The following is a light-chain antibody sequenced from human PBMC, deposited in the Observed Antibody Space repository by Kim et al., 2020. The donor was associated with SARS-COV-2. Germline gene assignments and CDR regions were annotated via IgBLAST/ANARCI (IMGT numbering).Light chain of an antibody. V-gene: IGKV1-5*01. CDR2: DAS. CDR1: QNLDSW. CDR3: QQYYSYWYS. Sequence: GSRVTITCRASQNLDSWLAWYQHKPGQPPKLLLYDASSLQSGVPSRFSGNGSGTEFTHTISNLQPDDFATYYCQQYYSYWYSFGQGTKLEI. J-gene: IGKJ2*01.